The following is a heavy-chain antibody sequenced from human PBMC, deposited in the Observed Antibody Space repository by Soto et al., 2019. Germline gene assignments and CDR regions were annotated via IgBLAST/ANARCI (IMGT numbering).Heavy chain of an antibody. CDR2: IYSGGST. CDR1: GFTVSSNY. CDR3: ARGYCSGATCYPNYFDY. J-gene: IGHJ4*01. Sequence: GGSLRLSCAASGFTVSSNYMSWVRQAPGKGLEWVSVIYSGGSTYYADSVKGRFTISRDNSKNTLYLQMNSLRAEDTAVYYCARGYCSGATCYPNYFDYWGQGALVTVSS. D-gene: IGHD2-15*01. V-gene: IGHV3-66*01.